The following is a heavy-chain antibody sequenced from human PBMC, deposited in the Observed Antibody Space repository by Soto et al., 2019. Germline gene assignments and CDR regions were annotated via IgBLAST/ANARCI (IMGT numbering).Heavy chain of an antibody. D-gene: IGHD4-17*01. J-gene: IGHJ4*02. Sequence: EVQLLESGGDLVQPGGSLRLSCAASGFTFSTYAMNWVRQAPGKGLEWVSIISSNGDTTYYADSVKGRFPISRDDSKDTLYLQMNSLSAVDTAVYYCARASTTLTSRIEYWGQGTLVTVSS. CDR1: GFTFSTYA. V-gene: IGHV3-23*01. CDR2: ISSNGDTT. CDR3: ARASTTLTSRIEY.